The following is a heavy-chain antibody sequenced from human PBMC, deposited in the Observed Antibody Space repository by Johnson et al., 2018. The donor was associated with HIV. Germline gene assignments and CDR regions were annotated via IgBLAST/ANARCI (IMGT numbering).Heavy chain of an antibody. D-gene: IGHD2-2*01. CDR2: IRYDGSNK. CDR3: AKDVAGSSEYNPHPEAFDV. Sequence: QVQLVESGGGVVQPGGSLRLSCAASGFTFSSYGMHWVRQAPGKGLEWVAFIRYDGSNKDYADSVKGRFTISRDNSKNTLYRQMESLRAEDTAVYYCAKDVAGSSEYNPHPEAFDVWGQGTMVTVSS. J-gene: IGHJ3*01. V-gene: IGHV3-30*02. CDR1: GFTFSSYG.